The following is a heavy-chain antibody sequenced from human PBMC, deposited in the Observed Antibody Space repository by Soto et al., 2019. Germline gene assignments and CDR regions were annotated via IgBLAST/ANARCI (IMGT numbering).Heavy chain of an antibody. J-gene: IGHJ5*02. D-gene: IGHD6-13*01. CDR3: ARDSSAAAGINWFDP. CDR2: IYYSGST. Sequence: PSETLSLTCTVSGGSTSSYYWSWIRQPPGKGLEWIGYIYYSGSTNYNPSLKSRVTISVDTSKNQFSLKLSSVTAADTAVYYCARDSSAAAGINWFDPWGQGTLVTVSS. V-gene: IGHV4-59*01. CDR1: GGSTSSYY.